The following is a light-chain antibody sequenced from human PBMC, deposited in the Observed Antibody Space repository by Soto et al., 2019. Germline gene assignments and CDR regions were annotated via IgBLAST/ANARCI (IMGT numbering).Light chain of an antibody. J-gene: IGKJ2*01. CDR1: QNVSNN. V-gene: IGKV3-20*01. CDR2: STS. CDR3: HHYSASPTFT. Sequence: EIVLTQSPGTLSLSPGERATLSCRASQNVSNNLAWYQQKPGQAPRLLIYSTSSRATGIPDRFSGSGSGTDFTLTISRLEPEDFAMYYCHHYSASPTFTFGQGTKGDIK.